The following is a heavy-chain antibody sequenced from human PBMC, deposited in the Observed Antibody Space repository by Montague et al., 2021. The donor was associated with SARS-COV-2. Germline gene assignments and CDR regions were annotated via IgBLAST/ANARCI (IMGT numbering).Heavy chain of an antibody. V-gene: IGHV4-39*01. Sequence: SETLSLTCTVSGDSISSLHYYWGLIRQSPGKGLEWIGTIYYSGSTYNXPSPRSRVTIDVDASTNLFSLKLPSVTAADTAVYFCARGLYNWNYEHWFDTWGQGTLVTVSS. D-gene: IGHD1-7*01. CDR2: IYYSGST. J-gene: IGHJ5*02. CDR3: ARGLYNWNYEHWFDT. CDR1: GDSISSLHYY.